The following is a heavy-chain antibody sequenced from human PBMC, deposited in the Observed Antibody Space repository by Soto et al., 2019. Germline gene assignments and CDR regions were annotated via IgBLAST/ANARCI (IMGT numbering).Heavy chain of an antibody. D-gene: IGHD1-20*01. CDR1: GFSLTSPGMC. J-gene: IGHJ6*02. CDR2: IERDDDDK. V-gene: IGHV2-70*13. Sequence: GSGPTLVNPTETLTLTCTFSGFSLTSPGMCVSWIRQSPGKALEWLALIERDDDDKYYSTSLKTRPTISKDTRKNQVVLTMANMEPADTATYYCARSIRGPRRFNGMDVWGQGTTVTFSS. CDR3: ARSIRGPRRFNGMDV.